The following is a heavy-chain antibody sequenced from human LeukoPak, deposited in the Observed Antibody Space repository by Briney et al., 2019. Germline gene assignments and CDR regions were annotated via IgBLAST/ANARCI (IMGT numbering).Heavy chain of an antibody. D-gene: IGHD2/OR15-2a*01. J-gene: IGHJ3*02. CDR2: IYYSGST. CDR3: ARDPSFDEVGVPLPSHAFDI. Sequence: PSETLSLTCTVSGGSISSGGYYWSWIRQHPGKGLEWIGYIYYSGSTYYNPSLKSRVTISVDTSKNQFSLKLSSVTAADTAVYYCARDPSFDEVGVPLPSHAFDIWGQGTMVTVSS. V-gene: IGHV4-31*03. CDR1: GGSISSGGYY.